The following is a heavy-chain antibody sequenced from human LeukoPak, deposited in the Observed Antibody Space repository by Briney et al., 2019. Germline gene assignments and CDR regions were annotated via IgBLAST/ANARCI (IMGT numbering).Heavy chain of an antibody. CDR2: IKHSGST. D-gene: IGHD3-3*01. Sequence: PSETLSLTCDVYGGSFSDYYWSWIRQTPGEGLQWIGGIKHSGSTDYNPSLKSRVTMSVDTSKNQFPLKRTSVTAADTAVYYCARGILGKGYFDLWGRDTLVTVSS. V-gene: IGHV4-34*01. CDR3: ARGILGKGYFDL. J-gene: IGHJ2*01. CDR1: GGSFSDYY.